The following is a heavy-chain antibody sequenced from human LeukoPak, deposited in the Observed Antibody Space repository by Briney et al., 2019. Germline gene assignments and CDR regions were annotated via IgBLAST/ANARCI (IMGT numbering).Heavy chain of an antibody. CDR3: AKGVLGYCSSSSCYAYEC. J-gene: IGHJ4*02. CDR2: ISASVDRT. CDR1: GFTFSTYA. D-gene: IGHD2-2*01. V-gene: IGHV3-23*01. Sequence: GGSLRLSCAASGFTFSTYAMSWVRQAPGKGLEWVSAISASVDRTYYADSVTDRSTIPRHNPKNTLYLQMNSLRAEDTALYYCAKGVLGYCSSSSCYAYECWAQGTLVTVSS.